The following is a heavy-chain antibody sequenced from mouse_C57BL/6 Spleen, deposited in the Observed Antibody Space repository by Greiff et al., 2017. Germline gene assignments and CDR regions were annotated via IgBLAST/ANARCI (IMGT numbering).Heavy chain of an antibody. CDR1: GYTFTSYW. CDR2: IHPSDSDT. CDR3: SIWCDGYPYYFDY. J-gene: IGHJ2*01. D-gene: IGHD2-3*01. Sequence: VQLQQPGAELVKPGASVKVSCKASGYTFTSYWMHWVKQRPGQGLEWIGRIHPSDSDTNYNQKFKGKATLTVDKSSSTAYLQLSSLTSDDSAVYYFSIWCDGYPYYFDYWGQGTTLTVSS. V-gene: IGHV1-74*01.